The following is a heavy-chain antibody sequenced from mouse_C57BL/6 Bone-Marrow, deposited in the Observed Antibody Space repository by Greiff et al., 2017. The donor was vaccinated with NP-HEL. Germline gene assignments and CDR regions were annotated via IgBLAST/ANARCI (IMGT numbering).Heavy chain of an antibody. CDR2: IDPSDSEP. Sequence: VQLQQPGAELVRPGSSVKLSCKASGYTFTSYWMHWVKQRPIQGLEWIGNIDPSDSEPHYNQKFKDKATLTVDKSSSTAYMQLSSLTSEDSAVYDSAREGIRRYWYFDVWGTGTTVTVSS. CDR1: GYTFTSYW. J-gene: IGHJ1*03. D-gene: IGHD2-12*01. V-gene: IGHV1-52*01. CDR3: AREGIRRYWYFDV.